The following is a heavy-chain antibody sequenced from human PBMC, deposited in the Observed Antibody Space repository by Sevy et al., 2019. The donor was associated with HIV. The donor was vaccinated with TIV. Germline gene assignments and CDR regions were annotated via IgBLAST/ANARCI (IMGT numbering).Heavy chain of an antibody. CDR3: ARDMTCGGDCYYFDN. V-gene: IGHV1-69*13. CDR2: IIPVYGTT. J-gene: IGHJ4*02. D-gene: IGHD2-21*02. Sequence: ASVKVSCKASGDTFRKYVISWVRQAPGQGLEWMGGIIPVYGTTNYAQKFQARVTFTADASPGTVYMELSRLRSEDTAVYYCARDMTCGGDCYYFDNWGQGTLVTVSS. CDR1: GDTFRKYV.